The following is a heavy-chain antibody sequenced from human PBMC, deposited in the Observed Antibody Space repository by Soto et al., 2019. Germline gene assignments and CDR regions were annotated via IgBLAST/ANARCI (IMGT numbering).Heavy chain of an antibody. CDR1: GGSFSGYY. J-gene: IGHJ4*02. CDR2: INHSGST. D-gene: IGHD1-26*01. Sequence: SATLSLTCAVYGGSFSGYYWSWIRQPPGKGLEWIGEINHSGSTNYNPSLKSRVTISVDTSKNQFSLKLSSVTAADTAVYYCARVEVGATHFFDYWGQGTLVTVSS. V-gene: IGHV4-34*01. CDR3: ARVEVGATHFFDY.